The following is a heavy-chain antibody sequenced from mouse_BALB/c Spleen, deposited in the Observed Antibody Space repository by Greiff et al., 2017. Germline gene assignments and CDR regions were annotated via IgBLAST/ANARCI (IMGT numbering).Heavy chain of an antibody. V-gene: IGHV3-6*02. CDR2: ISYDGSN. Sequence: EVKLMESGPGLVKPSQSLSLTCSVTGYSITSGYYWNWIRQFPGNKLEWMGYISYDGSNNYNPSLKNRISITRDTSKNQFFLKLNSVTTEDTATYYCARKRPGFAYWGQGTLVTVSA. J-gene: IGHJ3*01. CDR3: ARKRPGFAY. CDR1: GYSITSGYY.